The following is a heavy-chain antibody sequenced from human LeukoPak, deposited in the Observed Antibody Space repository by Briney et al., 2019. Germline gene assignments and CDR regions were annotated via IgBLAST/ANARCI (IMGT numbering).Heavy chain of an antibody. CDR1: GFTFDDYA. V-gene: IGHV3-9*01. CDR2: ISWNSGSI. D-gene: IGHD6-6*01. J-gene: IGHJ6*02. CDR3: AKDSSYSSSPETGYYGMDV. Sequence: SLRLSCAASGFTFDDYAMHWVRQAPGKGLEWVSGISWNSGSIGYADSVKGRFTISRDNAKNSLYLQMNSLRAEDTALYYCAKDSSYSSSPETGYYGMDVWGQGTTVTVSS.